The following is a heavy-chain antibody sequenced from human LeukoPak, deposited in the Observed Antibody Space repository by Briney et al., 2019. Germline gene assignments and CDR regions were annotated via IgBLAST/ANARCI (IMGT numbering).Heavy chain of an antibody. J-gene: IGHJ5*02. D-gene: IGHD4-17*01. V-gene: IGHV3-23*01. CDR2: ISHSGGST. CDR1: GFTFSSYA. CDR3: AKPSYSTTVTTGFDP. Sequence: GGTLRLSCGASGFTFSSYAMIWVRQTPGKGLEWVSAISHSGGSTYYADSVKGRFTISRDNSKNTLYLQMNSLRAEDTAVYYCAKPSYSTTVTTGFDPWGQGTLVTVSS.